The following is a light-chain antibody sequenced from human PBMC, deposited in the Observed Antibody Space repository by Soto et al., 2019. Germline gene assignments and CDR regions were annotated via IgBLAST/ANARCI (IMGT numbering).Light chain of an antibody. V-gene: IGKV3-20*01. CDR2: GAS. CDR3: QQYGSSRT. CDR1: QSVNSNY. J-gene: IGKJ1*01. Sequence: VLTLYKDTLSLSPGERATLSCRASQSVNSNYLAWYQQKRGQAPRLLIYGASRRATGIPDRFSGSGSGTDFTLTITRLEPEDFAVYYCQQYGSSRTFGQGTKVDIK.